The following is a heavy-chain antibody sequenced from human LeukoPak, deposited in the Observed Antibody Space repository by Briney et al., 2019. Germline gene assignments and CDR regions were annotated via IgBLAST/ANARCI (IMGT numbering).Heavy chain of an antibody. CDR1: GFTFSSYA. CDR2: ISYDGSNK. J-gene: IGHJ4*02. CDR3: ARPLRFLEWFQIDY. D-gene: IGHD3-3*01. Sequence: GGPLRLSCTASGFTFSSYAMHWVRQAPGKGLEWVAVISYDGSNKYYADSVKGRFTISRDNSKNTLYLQMNSLRAEDTAVYYCARPLRFLEWFQIDYWGQGTLVTVSS. V-gene: IGHV3-30-3*01.